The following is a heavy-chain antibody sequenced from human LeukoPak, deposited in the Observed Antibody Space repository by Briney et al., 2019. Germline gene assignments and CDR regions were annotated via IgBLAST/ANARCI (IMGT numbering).Heavy chain of an antibody. Sequence: SQTLSLTCTVSGGSISSGSYYWSWIRQPAGKGLEWIGRIYTSGSTNYNPSLKSLVTISVDTSKNQFSLKLSSVTAADTAVYYCARSNYDILTGYYLDFNYWGQGTLVTVSS. D-gene: IGHD3-9*01. CDR2: IYTSGST. J-gene: IGHJ4*02. V-gene: IGHV4-61*02. CDR1: GGSISSGSYY. CDR3: ARSNYDILTGYYLDFNY.